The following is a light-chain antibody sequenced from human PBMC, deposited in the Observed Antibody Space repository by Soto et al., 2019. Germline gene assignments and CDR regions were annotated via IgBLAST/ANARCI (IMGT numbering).Light chain of an antibody. CDR1: QSVSSN. CDR2: GAS. CDR3: QQYNNWLIT. J-gene: IGKJ5*01. Sequence: EIVTTQSPDTLSVSPGERATLSCRASQSVSSNLAWYQQKPGQAPRLLIYGASTRATGIPARFSGSGSGTEFTLTISSLQSEDFAVYYCQQYNNWLITFGQGTRLEIK. V-gene: IGKV3-15*01.